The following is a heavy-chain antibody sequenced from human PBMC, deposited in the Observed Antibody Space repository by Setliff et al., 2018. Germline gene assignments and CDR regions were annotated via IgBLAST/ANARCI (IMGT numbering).Heavy chain of an antibody. CDR1: GFTFGFYA. D-gene: IGHD3-10*01. CDR3: TTDWSRGDSGNYLRLDY. Sequence: GGSLRLSCSASGFTFGFYAMTWVRQAPGKGLEWVGRIKSAADGGTIEYAAAVNGRFTVSRDDSKNTLFLQMNSLKTEDTALYYCTTDWSRGDSGNYLRLDYWGPGTLVTVSS. CDR2: IKSAADGGTI. V-gene: IGHV3-15*01. J-gene: IGHJ4*02.